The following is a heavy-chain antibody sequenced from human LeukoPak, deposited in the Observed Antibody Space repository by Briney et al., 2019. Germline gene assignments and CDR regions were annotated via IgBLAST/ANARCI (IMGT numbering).Heavy chain of an antibody. V-gene: IGHV3-48*03. CDR1: GFSFSDHE. J-gene: IGHJ3*02. CDR3: GSSRQYVGAFDI. D-gene: IGHD2-8*01. Sequence: PGGSLRLSCAASGFSFSDHEFYWVRQAPGKGLQWISYISSGSGTIKYADSVRGRFTIFRDDATESVFLQMISLRAEDTAIYFCGSSRQYVGAFDIWGQGTLVTVSS. CDR2: ISSGSGTI.